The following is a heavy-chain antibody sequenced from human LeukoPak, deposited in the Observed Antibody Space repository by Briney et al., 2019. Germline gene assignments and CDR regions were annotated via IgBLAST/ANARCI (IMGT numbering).Heavy chain of an antibody. V-gene: IGHV3-9*03. CDR1: GFTFDDYA. CDR3: AKADAYDILTGYYTH. Sequence: AGGSLRLSCAASGFTFDDYAMHWVRHAPGKGLEWVSGISWNSGSIGYADSVKGRFTISRDNAKNSLYLQMNSLRAEDMALYYCAKADAYDILTGYYTHWGQGTLVTVSS. CDR2: ISWNSGSI. J-gene: IGHJ4*02. D-gene: IGHD3-9*01.